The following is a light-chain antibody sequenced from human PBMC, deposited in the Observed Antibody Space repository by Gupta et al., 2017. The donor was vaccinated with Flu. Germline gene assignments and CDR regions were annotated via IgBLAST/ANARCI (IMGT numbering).Light chain of an antibody. CDR2: EVN. J-gene: IGLJ2*01. V-gene: IGLV2-14*01. CDR1: SSDIGAYNY. Sequence: QSALTQPASASGSPGQSNTIPCTGTSSDIGAYNYVSWYQQHPGKAPKLMIFEVNNRPSGVSNRFSGSKSGNTASLTISGLQAEDESHYYCSSYTGSSTLFGGGTKLTVL. CDR3: SSYTGSSTL.